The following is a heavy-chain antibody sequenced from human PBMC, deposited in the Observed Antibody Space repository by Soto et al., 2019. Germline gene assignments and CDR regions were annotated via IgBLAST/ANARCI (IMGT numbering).Heavy chain of an antibody. J-gene: IGHJ5*02. D-gene: IGHD1-26*01. Sequence: HPGGSLRLSCAIPGFSVSSNYLSWVRQAPGKGLEWVSVHYSGGSTYYADSVQGRFTISRDKSNNTLYLQMRRVRAEDTAVYFCARHRHPRGTVGATSPLDPWGQGTQVTVSS. CDR2: HYSGGST. V-gene: IGHV3-53*01. CDR1: GFSVSSNY. CDR3: ARHRHPRGTVGATSPLDP.